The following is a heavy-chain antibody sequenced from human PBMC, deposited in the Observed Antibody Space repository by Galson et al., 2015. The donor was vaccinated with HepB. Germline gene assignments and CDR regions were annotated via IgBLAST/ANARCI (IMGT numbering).Heavy chain of an antibody. V-gene: IGHV3-74*01. J-gene: IGHJ5*02. CDR3: ARGGYSGSYYKGFDP. D-gene: IGHD1-26*01. Sequence: SLRLSCAASGFTFSTYWMHWVRQVPGKGLVWVSRIESDGSTITYADFVKGRFTISRDNAKNTLYLQMNSLRDEDTAIYYCARGGYSGSYYKGFDPWGRGTLVTVSS. CDR2: IESDGSTI. CDR1: GFTFSTYW.